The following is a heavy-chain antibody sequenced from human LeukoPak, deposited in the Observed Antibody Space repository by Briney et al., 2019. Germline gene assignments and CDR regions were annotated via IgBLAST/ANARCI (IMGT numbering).Heavy chain of an antibody. V-gene: IGHV1-2*02. CDR3: ARARNFGS. Sequence: ASVRVSCKASGYPFTGFYMHWVRLAPGQGLEWMGWINPNSGGTSYAQKFQDRVTMTRDTSISTAYMELSRLRSDDTAVYYCARARNFGSWGQGTLVTVSS. J-gene: IGHJ5*01. D-gene: IGHD4-11*01. CDR1: GYPFTGFY. CDR2: INPNSGGT.